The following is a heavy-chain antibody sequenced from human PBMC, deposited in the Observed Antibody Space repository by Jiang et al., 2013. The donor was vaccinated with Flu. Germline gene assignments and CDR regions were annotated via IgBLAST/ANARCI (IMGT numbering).Heavy chain of an antibody. CDR3: ARLGHYYDSNNGFDI. V-gene: IGHV5-51*01. Sequence: GAEVKKPGESLKISCKGSGYSFTNYWIGWVRQMPGKGLEWMGIIYPDDSDIRYSPSFQGQVTISADESITTAYLQWSSLEASDTATYYCARLGHYYDSNNGFDIWGQGTIVTVSS. CDR2: IYPDDSDI. CDR1: GYSFTNYW. D-gene: IGHD3-22*01. J-gene: IGHJ3*02.